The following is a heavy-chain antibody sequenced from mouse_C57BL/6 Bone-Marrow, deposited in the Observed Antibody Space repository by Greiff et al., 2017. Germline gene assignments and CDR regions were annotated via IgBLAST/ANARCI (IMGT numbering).Heavy chain of an antibody. CDR3: AREGYYGNFDY. J-gene: IGHJ2*01. V-gene: IGHV5-17*01. D-gene: IGHD1-1*01. Sequence: EVKLVESGGGLVKPGGSLKLSCAASGFTFSDYGMHWVRQAPEQGLEWVAYISSGSSTIYSADTLKGRFTLSRDNAKNTLFLQKTSLRSEDTAMYYCAREGYYGNFDYWGQGTTLTVSS. CDR2: ISSGSSTI. CDR1: GFTFSDYG.